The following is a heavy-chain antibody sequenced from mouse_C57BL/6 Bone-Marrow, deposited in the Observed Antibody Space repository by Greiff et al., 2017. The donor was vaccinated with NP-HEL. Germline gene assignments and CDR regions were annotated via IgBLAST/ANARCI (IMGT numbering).Heavy chain of an antibody. V-gene: IGHV1-81*01. CDR2: IYPRSGNT. D-gene: IGHD2-5*01. J-gene: IGHJ3*01. CDR1: GYTFTSYG. CDR3: ARGAYSNYLSWFAY. Sequence: VQLQQSGAELARPGASVKLSCKASGYTFTSYGISWVKQRTGQGLEWIGEIYPRSGNTYYNEKFKGKATLTADKSSSTAYMELRSLTSEDSAVYFCARGAYSNYLSWFAYWGQGTLVTVSA.